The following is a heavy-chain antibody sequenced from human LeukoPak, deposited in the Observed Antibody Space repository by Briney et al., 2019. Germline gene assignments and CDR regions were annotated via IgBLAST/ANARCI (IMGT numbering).Heavy chain of an antibody. V-gene: IGHV3-74*01. J-gene: IGHJ1*01. CDR1: GFTFSSYW. CDR3: ARSAKYCSSSLVAPGGRTEHFQH. CDR2: INSDGSST. D-gene: IGHD6-6*01. Sequence: GGSLRLSCAASGFTFSSYWMHWVRQAPGKGLVWVSRINSDGSSTSYADSVKGRFTISRDNAKNTLYLQMNSLRAEDTAVYYCARSAKYCSSSLVAPGGRTEHFQHWGQGTLVTVSS.